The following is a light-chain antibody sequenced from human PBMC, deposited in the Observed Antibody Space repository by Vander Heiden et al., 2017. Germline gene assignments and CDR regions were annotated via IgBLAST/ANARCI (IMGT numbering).Light chain of an antibody. CDR1: QSVLYSSNNKNY. J-gene: IGKJ5*01. CDR3: QQYYATLT. CDR2: WAC. Sequence: EIELTQPPDFMAVSLSERASLNYKSSQSVLYSSNNKNYLAWNRQKPGQPPELLIYWACTRESGVPGRFSGSGSGSDFTLTISGLQADDVAVYCCQQYYATLTFGQGTRLEIK. V-gene: IGKV4-1*01.